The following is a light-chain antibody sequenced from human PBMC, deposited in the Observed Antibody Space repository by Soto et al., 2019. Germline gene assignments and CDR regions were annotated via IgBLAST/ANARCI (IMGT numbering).Light chain of an antibody. CDR2: DAS. V-gene: IGKV3-15*01. CDR3: HQYNSWPPGT. Sequence: EIVLTQSPAILSVSPGERATLSCRASQSISRSLAWYQQKPGQVPRLLISDASTRATGIPARFSGSGSGTEFTLTISSLQSEDFALYYCHQYNSWPPGTFGQGTKVEIK. J-gene: IGKJ2*01. CDR1: QSISRS.